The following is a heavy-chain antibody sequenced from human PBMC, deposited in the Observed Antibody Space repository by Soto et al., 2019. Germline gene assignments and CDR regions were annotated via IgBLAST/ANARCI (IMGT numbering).Heavy chain of an antibody. CDR2: IDPSDSYT. Sequence: GESLKISCKGSGYSLTSYWISWVRQMPGKGLEWMGRIDPSDSYTNYSPSFQGHVTISADKSISTAYLQWSSLKASDTAMYYCARLRSRYSSSSGWFDPWGQGTLVTVSS. D-gene: IGHD6-6*01. V-gene: IGHV5-10-1*01. J-gene: IGHJ5*02. CDR3: ARLRSRYSSSSGWFDP. CDR1: GYSLTSYW.